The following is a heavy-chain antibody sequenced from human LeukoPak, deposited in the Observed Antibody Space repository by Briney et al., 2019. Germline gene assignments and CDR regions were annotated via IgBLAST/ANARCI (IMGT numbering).Heavy chain of an antibody. CDR2: ISGSSGST. CDR1: GFTFSSYA. Sequence: GGSLRLSCAASGFTFSSYAMSWVRQAPGKGLEWVSAISGSSGSTYYADSVKGRFTISRDNSKNTLYLQMNTLRAEDTAMYYCASLKFYGNMDVWGTGTSVTVSS. V-gene: IGHV3-23*01. CDR3: ASLKFYGNMDV. D-gene: IGHD4-17*01. J-gene: IGHJ6*03.